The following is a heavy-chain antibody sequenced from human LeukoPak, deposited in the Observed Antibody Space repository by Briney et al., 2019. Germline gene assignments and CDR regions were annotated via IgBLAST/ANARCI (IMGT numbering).Heavy chain of an antibody. Sequence: ASVKVSCKASGYTFTNYGITWVRQAPGQGLEWMGWISANNGDTNYAQKVQGRVIMTTDTSTTTAYLELRSLRYDDTAVYYCARGTPRPEYFQYWGQGTLVTVSS. D-gene: IGHD2-15*01. CDR1: GYTFTNYG. CDR3: ARGTPRPEYFQY. CDR2: ISANNGDT. V-gene: IGHV1-18*04. J-gene: IGHJ1*01.